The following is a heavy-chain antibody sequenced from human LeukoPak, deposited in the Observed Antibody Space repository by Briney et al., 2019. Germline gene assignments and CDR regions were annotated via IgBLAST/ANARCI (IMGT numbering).Heavy chain of an antibody. J-gene: IGHJ4*02. V-gene: IGHV1-2*02. Sequence: GASVKVSCKASGYNFTDYYIHWVRQAPGQGLEWMGWINPNTGGTKYAQMFQGRVTMTRDRSISTAYMELTRLTSDDTAVYYCARYFSGWYSDFWGQGTLVTVPS. D-gene: IGHD6-19*01. CDR1: GYNFTDYY. CDR3: ARYFSGWYSDF. CDR2: INPNTGGT.